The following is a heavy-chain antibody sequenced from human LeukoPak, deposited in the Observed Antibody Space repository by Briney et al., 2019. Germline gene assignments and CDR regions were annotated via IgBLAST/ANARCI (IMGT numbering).Heavy chain of an antibody. Sequence: SETLSLTCTVSGGSISSYYWSWIRQPPGKGLEWIGYIYYSGSTNYNPSLKSRVTISVDTSKNQFSLKLSSVTAADTAAYYCARCRGDCFDYWGQGTLVTVSS. D-gene: IGHD2-15*01. CDR1: GGSISSYY. J-gene: IGHJ4*02. CDR3: ARCRGDCFDY. CDR2: IYYSGST. V-gene: IGHV4-59*01.